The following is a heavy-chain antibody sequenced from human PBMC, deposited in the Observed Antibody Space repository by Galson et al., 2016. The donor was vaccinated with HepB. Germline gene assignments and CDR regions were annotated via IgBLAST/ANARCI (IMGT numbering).Heavy chain of an antibody. Sequence: SVKVSCKASGYTFTSYDINWVRQATGQGLEWMGWMNPNSGNTGYAQKFQGRVTMTRNTSIRTAYMELSSLRSEDTAVYYCARVEYRSSSGANRFDYWGQGTLVTVSS. CDR3: ARVEYRSSSGANRFDY. CDR1: GYTFTSYD. D-gene: IGHD6-6*01. V-gene: IGHV1-8*01. CDR2: MNPNSGNT. J-gene: IGHJ4*02.